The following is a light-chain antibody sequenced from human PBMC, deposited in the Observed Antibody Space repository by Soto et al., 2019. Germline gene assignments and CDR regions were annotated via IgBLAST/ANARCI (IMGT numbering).Light chain of an antibody. CDR3: QHYNSYSEA. V-gene: IGKV1-5*03. CDR2: KAS. J-gene: IGKJ1*01. Sequence: DLQMLQSPSTLSGSVGGRVTISCRASQTIRSWLAWYQQKPGKAPKLLIYKASTLKSGVPSRFSGSGSGTEFTLTISSLQPDDFATYYCQHYNSYSEAFGQGTKVDIK. CDR1: QTIRSW.